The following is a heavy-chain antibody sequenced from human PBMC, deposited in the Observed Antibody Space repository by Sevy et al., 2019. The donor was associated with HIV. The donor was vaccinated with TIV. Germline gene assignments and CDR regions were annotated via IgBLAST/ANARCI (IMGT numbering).Heavy chain of an antibody. V-gene: IGHV3-7*01. CDR3: ARWDV. CDR1: GFTFSSYG. Sequence: GGSLRLSCAASGFTFSSYGMSWVRQAPGKGLEWVANIKEDGSDKYYVDSVKGRFTISRDNAQNSLYLEMNSLRAEDTAVYYCARWDVWGKGTTVTVSS. J-gene: IGHJ6*04. CDR2: IKEDGSDK.